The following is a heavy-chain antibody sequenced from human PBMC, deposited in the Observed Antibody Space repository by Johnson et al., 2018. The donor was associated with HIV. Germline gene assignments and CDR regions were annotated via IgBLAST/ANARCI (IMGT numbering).Heavy chain of an antibody. CDR2: ISGGGGTT. V-gene: IGHV3-23*04. D-gene: IGHD1-20*01. Sequence: VQLVESGGGVVQPGRSLRLSCAASGFTFSSYAMSWVRQAPGKGLEWVSAISGGGGTTNYADSVKGRFTISRDNSKNTLYLQMNSLRAEDTAVYYCAKGGYNWKFDGFDIWGQGTMVTVSS. CDR1: GFTFSSYA. CDR3: AKGGYNWKFDGFDI. J-gene: IGHJ3*02.